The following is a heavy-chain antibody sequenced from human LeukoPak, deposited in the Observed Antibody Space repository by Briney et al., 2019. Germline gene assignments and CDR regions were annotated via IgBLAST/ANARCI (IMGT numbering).Heavy chain of an antibody. J-gene: IGHJ4*02. CDR1: GFTFSIYW. CDR2: INPDGSHT. Sequence: GGSLRLSCAASGFTFSIYWMHWVRQPPGKGLVWVSRINPDGSHTKYADSVKGRFTISRDDAKNTLYLQMNSLRAEDTAVYYCVRDLGGPRDYWGEGPLVTVSS. D-gene: IGHD1-26*01. CDR3: VRDLGGPRDY. V-gene: IGHV3-74*01.